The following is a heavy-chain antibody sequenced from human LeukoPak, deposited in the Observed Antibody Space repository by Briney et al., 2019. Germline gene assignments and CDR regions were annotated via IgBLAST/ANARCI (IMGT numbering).Heavy chain of an antibody. V-gene: IGHV1-69*13. D-gene: IGHD3-22*01. CDR2: IIPIFGTA. CDR3: AKGYYYDSSGYFEPFDY. J-gene: IGHJ4*02. Sequence: ASVKVSCKASGYTFTGYYMHWVRQAPGQGLEWMGGIIPIFGTANYAQKFQGRVTITADESTSTAYMELSSLRSGDTAVYYCAKGYYYDSSGYFEPFDYWGQGTLVTVSS. CDR1: GYTFTGYY.